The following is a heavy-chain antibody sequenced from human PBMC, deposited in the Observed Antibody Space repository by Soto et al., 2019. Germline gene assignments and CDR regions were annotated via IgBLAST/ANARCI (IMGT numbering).Heavy chain of an antibody. Sequence: GGSLGLSWAACGVTLQSYVMHGARQARGKWLECVAVIWYDLSNKYYADSVKGRFTISRDNSKNVVYLQMNSLRAEDTAVYYCAKQEGDWNDHFDYWGQGTLVTVSS. V-gene: IGHV3-30*02. CDR3: AKQEGDWNDHFDY. CDR1: GVTLQSYV. CDR2: IWYDLSNK. D-gene: IGHD1-1*01. J-gene: IGHJ4*02.